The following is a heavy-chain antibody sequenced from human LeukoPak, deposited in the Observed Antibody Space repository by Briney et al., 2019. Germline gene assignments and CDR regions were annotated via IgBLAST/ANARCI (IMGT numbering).Heavy chain of an antibody. V-gene: IGHV3-43*02. CDR1: GFTFDDYA. CDR2: ISGDGSST. J-gene: IGHJ4*02. CDR3: AKVGYGQLGLFDY. Sequence: PGGSLRLSCAASGFTFDDYAMHWVRQAPGKGLEWVSLISGDGSSTYYADSVKGRFTISRDNSKNSLYLQMDSLRTEDTALYYCAKVGYGQLGLFDYWGQGTLVTVSS. D-gene: IGHD5-18*01.